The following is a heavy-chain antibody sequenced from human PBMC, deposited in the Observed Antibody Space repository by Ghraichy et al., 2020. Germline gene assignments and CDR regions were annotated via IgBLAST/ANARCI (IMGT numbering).Heavy chain of an antibody. CDR3: ASQEYFYGSGKYYSMDV. Sequence: SETLSLTCTVSGGSISSTSYYWGWIRQPPGKGLEWIGSIYYSGSIYYNPSLKSRVTISVDTSKNQFSLKLNSVTAADTAVYYCASQEYFYGSGKYYSMDVWGQGTTVTVSS. D-gene: IGHD3-10*01. J-gene: IGHJ6*02. CDR2: IYYSGSI. V-gene: IGHV4-39*01. CDR1: GGSISSTSYY.